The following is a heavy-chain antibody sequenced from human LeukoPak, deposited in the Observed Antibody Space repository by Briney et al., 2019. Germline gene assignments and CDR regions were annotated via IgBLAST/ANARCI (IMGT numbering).Heavy chain of an antibody. CDR3: ARGYGSGSYGYFDY. D-gene: IGHD3-10*01. V-gene: IGHV4-59*01. CDR1: GGSISSYY. CDR2: IYYSGST. J-gene: IGHJ4*02. Sequence: SETLSLTCTVSGGSISSYYWSWIRQPPGKGLEWIGYIYYSGSTNYNPSLKSRVTISVDTSKNQFSLKLSSVTAADTAVYNCARGYGSGSYGYFDYWGQGTLVTVSS.